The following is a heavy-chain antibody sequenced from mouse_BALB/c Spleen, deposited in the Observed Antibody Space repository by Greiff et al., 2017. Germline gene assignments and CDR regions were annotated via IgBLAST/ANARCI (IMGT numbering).Heavy chain of an antibody. CDR1: GFTFSDYY. CDR2: ISDGGSYT. CDR3: ARDEVVDYYAMDY. Sequence: EVQRVESGGGLVKPGGSLKLSCAASGFTFSDYYMYWVRQTPEKRLEWVATISDGGSYTYYPDSVKGRFTISRDNAKNNLYLQMSSLKSEDTAMYYCARDEVVDYYAMDYWGQGTSVTVSS. V-gene: IGHV5-4*02. J-gene: IGHJ4*01. D-gene: IGHD1-1*01.